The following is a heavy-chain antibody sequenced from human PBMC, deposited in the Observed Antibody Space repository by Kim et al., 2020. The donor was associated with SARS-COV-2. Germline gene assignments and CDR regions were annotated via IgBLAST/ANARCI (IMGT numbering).Heavy chain of an antibody. V-gene: IGHV3-23*01. CDR2: ISGSGGST. Sequence: GGSLRLSCAASGFTFSSYAMSWVRQAPGKGLEWVSAISGSGGSTYYADSVKGRFTISRDNSKNTLYLQMNSLRAEDTAVYYCAKGPKRIWYGGLTGSDYYGMDVWGQGTTVTVSS. J-gene: IGHJ6*02. CDR3: AKGPKRIWYGGLTGSDYYGMDV. D-gene: IGHD3-10*01. CDR1: GFTFSSYA.